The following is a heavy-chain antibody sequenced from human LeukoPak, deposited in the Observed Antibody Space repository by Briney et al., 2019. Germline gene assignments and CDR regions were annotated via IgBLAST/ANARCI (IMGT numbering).Heavy chain of an antibody. J-gene: IGHJ4*02. CDR1: GFTVSSNY. V-gene: IGHV3-53*01. D-gene: IGHD3-22*01. CDR3: AKLAVQGYYDSSGYHY. CDR2: IYSGGST. Sequence: GGSLRLSCAASGFTVSSNYMSWVRQAPGKGLEWVSVIYSGGSTYYADSVKGRFTISRDNSKNTLYLQMNSLRAEDTAVYYCAKLAVQGYYDSSGYHYWGQGTLVTVSS.